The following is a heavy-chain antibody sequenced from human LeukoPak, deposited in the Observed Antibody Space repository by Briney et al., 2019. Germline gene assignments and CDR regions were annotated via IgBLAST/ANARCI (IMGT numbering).Heavy chain of an antibody. CDR1: GFTFDDYA. CDR2: ISWNSGNI. D-gene: IGHD3-22*01. V-gene: IGHV3-9*01. CDR3: ARDHYDSGGHIPQYYFDY. J-gene: IGHJ4*02. Sequence: QPGGSLRLSCAASGFTFDDYAMHWVRQAPGKGLEWVSGISWNSGNIGYADSVKGRFTISRDNAKNSLYLQMSSLRAEDTALYFCARDHYDSGGHIPQYYFDYWGQGTLVTVSS.